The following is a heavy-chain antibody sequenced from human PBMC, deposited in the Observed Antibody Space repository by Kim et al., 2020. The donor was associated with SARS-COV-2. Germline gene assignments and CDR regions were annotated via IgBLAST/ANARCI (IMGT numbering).Heavy chain of an antibody. J-gene: IGHJ4*02. D-gene: IGHD3-10*01. CDR3: ARLVRYYYGSGSYYYFDY. Sequence: SETLSLTCAVSGGSFSGYYWSWIRQPPGKGLEWIGEINHSGSTNYNPSLKSRVTISVDTSKNQFSLKLSSVTAADTAVYYCARLVRYYYGSGSYYYFDYWGQGTLVTVSS. CDR2: INHSGST. CDR1: GGSFSGYY. V-gene: IGHV4-34*01.